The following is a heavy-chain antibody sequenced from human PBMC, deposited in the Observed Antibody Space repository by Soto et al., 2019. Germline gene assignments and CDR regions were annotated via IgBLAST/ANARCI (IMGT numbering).Heavy chain of an antibody. V-gene: IGHV2-5*01. CDR3: AHRAHWYGDSRWYFDY. CDR2: IYWNDDK. D-gene: IGHD2-21*02. J-gene: IGHJ4*02. CDR1: GFSLSTSGVG. Sequence: QITLKESGPTLVKPTQTLTLTCTFSGFSLSTSGVGVGWIRQPPGKALEWLALIYWNDDKRYSPSLKSRLTITKNAAKNKEVLTMANMDPVYTATYDCAHRAHWYGDSRWYFDYWGQGTLVTVSS.